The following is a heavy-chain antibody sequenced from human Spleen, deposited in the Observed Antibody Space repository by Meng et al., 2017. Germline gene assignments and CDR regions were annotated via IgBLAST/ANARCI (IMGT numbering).Heavy chain of an antibody. CDR1: VFSLSTRGVG. V-gene: IGHV2-5*02. Sequence: GPTLVKPTQTLTLTCTFAVFSLSTRGVGVGWIRQPPGKALEWLAVIYWDDDKRYSPSLKRRLTVTKDTSKNQVVLTMTNMDAVDTATYYCAHRGDNWNYDYWGQGTLVTVSS. J-gene: IGHJ4*02. CDR2: IYWDDDK. D-gene: IGHD1-7*01. CDR3: AHRGDNWNYDY.